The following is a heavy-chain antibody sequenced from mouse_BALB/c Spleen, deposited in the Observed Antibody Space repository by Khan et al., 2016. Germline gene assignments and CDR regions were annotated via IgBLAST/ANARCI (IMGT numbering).Heavy chain of an antibody. CDR3: ARSCSSYDFDY. CDR2: INTYTGAP. CDR1: GYTFTNFG. V-gene: IGHV9-3-1*01. D-gene: IGHD1-1*01. J-gene: IGHJ2*01. Sequence: QIQLVQSGPELKKSGETVKISCKASGYTFTNFGMNWVQQAPGKGLKWMGWINTYTGAPTYTDDFKGRFAFSLANSASTAYLQNITLQNEATATYICARSCSSYDFDYWGPGTTLPVYS.